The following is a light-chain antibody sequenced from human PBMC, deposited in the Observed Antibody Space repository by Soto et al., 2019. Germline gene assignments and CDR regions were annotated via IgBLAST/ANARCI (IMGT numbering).Light chain of an antibody. J-gene: IGKJ3*01. CDR1: LSVSSY. CDR3: QQRFSPPP. Sequence: EVVLTQSPATLSLSPGERATLSCRASLSVSSYVAWYQQKPGQAPRLLIYDAFNRATGIPARFSGSGSGTDFTLTISSLEPFYFAVYYRQQRFSPPPLGP. CDR2: DAF. V-gene: IGKV3-11*01.